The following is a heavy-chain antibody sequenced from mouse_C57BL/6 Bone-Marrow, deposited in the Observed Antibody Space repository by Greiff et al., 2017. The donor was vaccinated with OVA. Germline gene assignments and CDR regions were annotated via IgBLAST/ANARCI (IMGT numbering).Heavy chain of an antibody. V-gene: IGHV1-59*01. D-gene: IGHD1-1*01. CDR3: ARRTDYYGSSPSYAMDY. CDR2: IDPSDSYT. CDR1: GYTFTSYW. Sequence: VQLQQPGAELVRPGTSVKLSCKASGYTFTSYWMHWVKQRPGQGLEWIGVIDPSDSYTNYNQKFKGKATLTVDTSSSTAYMQLSSLTSEDSAVYYCARRTDYYGSSPSYAMDYWGQGTSVTVSS. J-gene: IGHJ4*01.